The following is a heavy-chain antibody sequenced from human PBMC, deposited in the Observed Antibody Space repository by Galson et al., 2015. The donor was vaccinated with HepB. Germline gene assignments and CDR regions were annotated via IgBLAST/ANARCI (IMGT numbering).Heavy chain of an antibody. Sequence: SLRLSCAASGFTFSNAWMNWVRQAPGKGLEWVGRIKSKTDGGTTDYAAPVKGRFTISRDDSKNTLYLQMNSLKTEDTAVYYCTTDPAGSYYWFNYYGMDVWGQGTTVTVTS. D-gene: IGHD1-26*01. V-gene: IGHV3-15*07. CDR1: GFTFSNAW. CDR2: IKSKTDGGTT. CDR3: TTDPAGSYYWFNYYGMDV. J-gene: IGHJ6*02.